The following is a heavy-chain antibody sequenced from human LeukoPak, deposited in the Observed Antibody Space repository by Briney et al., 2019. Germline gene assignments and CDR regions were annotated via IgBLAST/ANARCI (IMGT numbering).Heavy chain of an antibody. D-gene: IGHD1-26*01. CDR1: GGSISSSSYY. V-gene: IGHV4-39*07. CDR3: ARAQWELSPFDY. J-gene: IGHJ4*02. Sequence: SETLSLTCTVSGGSISSSSYYWGWIRQPPGKGLEWIGSIYYSGSTYYNPSLKSRVTISVDTSKNQFSLKLSSVTAADTAVYYCARAQWELSPFDYWGQGTLVTVSS. CDR2: IYYSGST.